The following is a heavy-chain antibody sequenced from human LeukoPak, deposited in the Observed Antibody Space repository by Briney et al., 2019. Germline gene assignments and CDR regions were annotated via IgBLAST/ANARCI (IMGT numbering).Heavy chain of an antibody. CDR3: AKVVGYYDSSGYTSPLNPTPIDY. CDR1: GFTFSSYA. J-gene: IGHJ4*02. Sequence: GGSLRLSCAASGFTFSSYAMSWVRQAPGKGLEWVSAISGSGGSTYYADSVKGRSTISRDNSKNTLYLQMNSLRAEDTAVYYCAKVVGYYDSSGYTSPLNPTPIDYWGQGTLVTVSS. D-gene: IGHD3-22*01. CDR2: ISGSGGST. V-gene: IGHV3-23*01.